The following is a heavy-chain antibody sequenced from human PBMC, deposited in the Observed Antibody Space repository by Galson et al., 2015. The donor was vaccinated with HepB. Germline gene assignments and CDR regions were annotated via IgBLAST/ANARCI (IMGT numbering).Heavy chain of an antibody. D-gene: IGHD2-21*02. CDR1: GFTFSSYG. CDR3: AKDQGTYCGGDCYPHDY. CDR2: ISYDGSNK. J-gene: IGHJ4*02. V-gene: IGHV3-30*18. Sequence: SLRLSCAASGFTFSSYGMHWVRQALGKGLEWVAVISYDGSNKYYADSVKGRFTISRDNSKNTLYLQMNSLRAEDTAVYYCAKDQGTYCGGDCYPHDYWGQGTLVTVSS.